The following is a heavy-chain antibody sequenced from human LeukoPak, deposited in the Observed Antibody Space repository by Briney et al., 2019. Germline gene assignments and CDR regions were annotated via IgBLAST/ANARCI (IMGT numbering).Heavy chain of an antibody. V-gene: IGHV4-59*08. CDR2: IYYSGST. D-gene: IGHD2-15*01. J-gene: IGHJ4*02. CDR1: GGSISGYY. CDR3: ARLLGDY. Sequence: PSGTLSLTCTVSGGSISGYYWSWIRQPPGKGLEWIGYIYYSGSTNYNPSLKSRVTISVDTSKNQFSLKLSSVTAADTAVYYCARLLGDYWGQGTLVTVSS.